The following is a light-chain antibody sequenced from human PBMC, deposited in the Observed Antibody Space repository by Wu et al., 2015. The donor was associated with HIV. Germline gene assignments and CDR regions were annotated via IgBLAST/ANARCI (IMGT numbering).Light chain of an antibody. Sequence: EIVLTQSPGTLSLSPGERITLSCRASQSVTKNSLAWYQQKYGQAPRLLIYSVSTRATGTPDRFSGSGSGTDFSLTISRLEPEDFAVYYCQQYAGSPMTFGQGTRLEIK. CDR1: QSVTKNS. J-gene: IGKJ5*01. V-gene: IGKV3-20*01. CDR3: QQYAGSPMT. CDR2: SVS.